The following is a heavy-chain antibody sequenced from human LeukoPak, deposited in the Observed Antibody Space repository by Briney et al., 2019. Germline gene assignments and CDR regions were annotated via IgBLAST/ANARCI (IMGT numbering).Heavy chain of an antibody. D-gene: IGHD6-19*01. CDR3: ARVGPPGIAVAGTFDY. J-gene: IGHJ4*02. V-gene: IGHV5-51*01. CDR1: GYSFTSYW. Sequence: GDSLKISCKGSGYSFTSYWIGWVRQMPGKGLEWMGIIHPGDSDTRYSPSFQGQVTISADKSISTAYLQWSSPKASDTAMYYCARVGPPGIAVAGTFDYWGQGTLVTVSS. CDR2: IHPGDSDT.